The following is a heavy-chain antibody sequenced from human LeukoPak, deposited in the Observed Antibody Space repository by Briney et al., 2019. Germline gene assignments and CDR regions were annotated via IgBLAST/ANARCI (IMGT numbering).Heavy chain of an antibody. Sequence: PGGSLRLSCAASGFTFSSYWMSWVRQAPGKGLEWVANIRQDGSEKYYVDSVKGRFTISRDSSENTLYLQMGSLRAEDMAVYYCARGIWPQFGHPLDYWGQGTLVTVSS. D-gene: IGHD5-24*01. CDR3: ARGIWPQFGHPLDY. J-gene: IGHJ4*02. V-gene: IGHV3-7*01. CDR1: GFTFSSYW. CDR2: IRQDGSEK.